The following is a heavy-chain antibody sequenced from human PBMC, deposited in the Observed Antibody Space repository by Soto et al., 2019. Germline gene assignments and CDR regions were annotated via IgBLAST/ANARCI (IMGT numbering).Heavy chain of an antibody. Sequence: QVQLVQSGAEVKKPGSSVKVSCKASGGTFSTFTISWVRQAPGQGLEWMGWIIPILGITNYAQKFQGRVTITADKSTSTAYMELSSLTSEDTAVYYCATDLSIVVVPPARRLFDPWSQGTLVTVSS. J-gene: IGHJ5*02. CDR1: GGTFSTFT. V-gene: IGHV1-69*08. D-gene: IGHD2-2*01. CDR3: ATDLSIVVVPPARRLFDP. CDR2: IIPILGIT.